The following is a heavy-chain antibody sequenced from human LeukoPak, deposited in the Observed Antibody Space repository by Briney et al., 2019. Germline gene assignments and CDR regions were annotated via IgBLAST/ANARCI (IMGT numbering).Heavy chain of an antibody. CDR1: GFTFSTYS. J-gene: IGHJ4*02. CDR3: VRATAVDFDY. CDR2: ISSSSSYI. V-gene: IGHV3-21*01. D-gene: IGHD4-23*01. Sequence: GGSLRLSCAASGFTFSTYSMNWVRQTPGKGLEWVSPISSSSSYIYYADSVKGRFTTYRDNAKNTLYIHMNSVRDADTAVYYCVRATAVDFDYWGQGTLVTVSS.